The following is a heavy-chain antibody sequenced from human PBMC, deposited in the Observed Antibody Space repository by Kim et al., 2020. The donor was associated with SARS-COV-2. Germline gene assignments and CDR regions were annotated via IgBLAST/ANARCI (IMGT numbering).Heavy chain of an antibody. CDR1: GFTFSSYG. CDR2: ISYDGSNK. V-gene: IGHV3-33*05. D-gene: IGHD6-19*01. J-gene: IGHJ4*01. CDR3: ARELFKVAGTNYFDY. Sequence: GGSLRLSCAASGFTFSSYGMHWVRQAPGKGLEWVAVISYDGSNKYYADSVKGRFTISRDNSKNTLYLQMNSLRAEDTAVYYCARELFKVAGTNYFDYWG.